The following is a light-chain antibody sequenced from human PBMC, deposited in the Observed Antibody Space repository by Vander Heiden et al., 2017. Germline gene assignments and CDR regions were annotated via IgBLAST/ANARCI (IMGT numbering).Light chain of an antibody. CDR2: DVT. CDR3: CSYAGSYTVV. J-gene: IGLJ2*01. CDR1: SSDVGGYNY. Sequence: QSALTQPRSVSGSPGQSVTISCTGTSSDVGGYNYVSWYQQHPGKAPKRVIYDVTKRPSGVPNRFSGSKSGNTASLTISGLQAEDEADYYCCSYAGSYTVVFGGGTELTGL. V-gene: IGLV2-11*01.